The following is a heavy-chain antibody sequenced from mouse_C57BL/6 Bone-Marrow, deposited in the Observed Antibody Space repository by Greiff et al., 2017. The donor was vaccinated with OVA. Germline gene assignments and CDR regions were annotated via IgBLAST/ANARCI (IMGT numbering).Heavy chain of an antibody. Sequence: EVHLVESGGGLVKPGGSLKLSCAASGFTFSDYGMHWVRQAPEKGLEWVAYISSGSSTIYYADTVKGRFTISRDNAKNTLFLQMTRLRSEDTAMYYCASNYVGFAYWGQGTLVTVSA. V-gene: IGHV5-17*01. D-gene: IGHD2-1*01. J-gene: IGHJ3*01. CDR1: GFTFSDYG. CDR2: ISSGSSTI. CDR3: ASNYVGFAY.